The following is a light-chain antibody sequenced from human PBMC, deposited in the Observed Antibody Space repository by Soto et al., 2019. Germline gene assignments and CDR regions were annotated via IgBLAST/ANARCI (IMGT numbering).Light chain of an antibody. Sequence: QSALTQPASVSGSPGQSIAISCTGTSSGVGGYNSVSWYQQHPGKAPKLMIYNVSNRPSGVSDRFSGSMSGNTASLTISGLQAEDEADYYCSSYTSSNTYVFGAGTKVTVL. CDR2: NVS. CDR1: SSGVGGYNS. J-gene: IGLJ1*01. V-gene: IGLV2-14*03. CDR3: SSYTSSNTYV.